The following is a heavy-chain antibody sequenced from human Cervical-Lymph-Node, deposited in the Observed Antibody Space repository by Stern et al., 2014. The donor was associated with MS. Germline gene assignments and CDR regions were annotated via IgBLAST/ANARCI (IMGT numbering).Heavy chain of an antibody. V-gene: IGHV1-24*01. J-gene: IGHJ4*02. CDR3: ATDYDY. CDR1: GSTVTEFF. CDR2: FDPEDGET. Sequence: VQLGESGAEVKKPGASVKVSCKVSGSTVTEFFMHWVRQATGKGLEWMGGFDPEDGETIYAQNFQSRVSMNEDTYTDTASMELRSLTSDDTTVYYCATDYDYWGQGTLVTVSS.